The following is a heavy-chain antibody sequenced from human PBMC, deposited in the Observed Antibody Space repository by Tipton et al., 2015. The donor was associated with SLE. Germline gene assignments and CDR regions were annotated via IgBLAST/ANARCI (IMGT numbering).Heavy chain of an antibody. J-gene: IGHJ4*02. Sequence: SLRLSCAASGFTFNNYGMHWVRQAPGKGLEWVANIKQDGSEKWYGDSMKGRFTISRDNAKNSLYLQMDSLRAEDAAVYYCARGPLGCWSCSSCSFDYWGQETLVTVSS. CDR1: GFTFNNYG. CDR2: IKQDGSEK. V-gene: IGHV3-7*04. CDR3: ARGPLGCWSCSSCSFDY. D-gene: IGHD2-15*01.